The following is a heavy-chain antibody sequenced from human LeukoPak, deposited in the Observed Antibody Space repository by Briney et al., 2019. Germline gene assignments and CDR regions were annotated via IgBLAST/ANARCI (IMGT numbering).Heavy chain of an antibody. D-gene: IGHD3-22*01. Sequence: ASVKVSCKVSGYTLTELSMHWVRQAPGQGLEWMGIINPSGGSTSYAQKFQGRVTMTRDTSTSTVYMELSSLRSEDTAVYYCARDPPSPDYYDSSGYRNWFDPWGQGTLVTVSS. V-gene: IGHV1-46*01. J-gene: IGHJ5*02. CDR3: ARDPPSPDYYDSSGYRNWFDP. CDR2: INPSGGST. CDR1: GYTLTELS.